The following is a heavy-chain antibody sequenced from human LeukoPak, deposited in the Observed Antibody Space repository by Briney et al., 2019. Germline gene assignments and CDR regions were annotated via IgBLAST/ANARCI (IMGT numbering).Heavy chain of an antibody. D-gene: IGHD6-19*01. CDR3: ARAYSSGWYGMDV. CDR2: IGTAGDT. V-gene: IGHV3-13*01. CDR1: GFTFSSYD. Sequence: GGSLRLSCAASGFTFSSYDMHWVRQATGKGLEWVSAIGTAGDTYYPGSVKGRFTISRENAKNSLYLQVNSLRAGDTAVYYCARAYSSGWYGMDVWGQGTTVTVSS. J-gene: IGHJ6*02.